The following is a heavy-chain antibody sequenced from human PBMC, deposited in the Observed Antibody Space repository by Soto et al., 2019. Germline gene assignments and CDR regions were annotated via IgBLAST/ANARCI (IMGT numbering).Heavy chain of an antibody. Sequence: QVQLQESGPGLVKPSQTLSLTCTVSGGSITSSGYYWSWIRQHPGEGLEWIGFTSNSGSTSYNPSLKSPVTIPVDTSSNLFSLNLKSGAAAVTAVYYGARGGGSTRVDYWGQGTLVTVSP. CDR2: TSNSGST. CDR3: ARGGGSTRVDY. D-gene: IGHD2-2*01. CDR1: GGSITSSGYY. V-gene: IGHV4-31*01. J-gene: IGHJ4*02.